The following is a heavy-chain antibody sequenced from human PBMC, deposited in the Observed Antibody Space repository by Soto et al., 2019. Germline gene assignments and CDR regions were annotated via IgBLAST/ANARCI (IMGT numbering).Heavy chain of an antibody. Sequence: GGSLRLSCAASGFTVSSNYMSWVRQAPGKGLEWVSVIYSGGSTYYADSVKGRFTISRDNSKNTLYLQMNSLRAEDTAVYYCARDRIAAAGIRYYYGMDVWGQGTTVTVSS. CDR1: GFTVSSNY. CDR3: ARDRIAAAGIRYYYGMDV. D-gene: IGHD6-13*01. V-gene: IGHV3-53*01. CDR2: IYSGGST. J-gene: IGHJ6*02.